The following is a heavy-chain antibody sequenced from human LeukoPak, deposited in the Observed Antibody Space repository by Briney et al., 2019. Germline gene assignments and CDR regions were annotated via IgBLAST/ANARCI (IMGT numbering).Heavy chain of an antibody. Sequence: ASVKVSCKASGGTFSSYAVSWVRQAPGQGLEWMGRIIPILGIANYAQKFQGRVTITADKSTSTAYMELSSLRSEDTAVYYCARGKGLGEAGDYWGQGTLVTVSS. CDR2: IIPILGIA. J-gene: IGHJ4*02. CDR3: ARGKGLGEAGDY. CDR1: GGTFSSYA. D-gene: IGHD2-21*01. V-gene: IGHV1-69*04.